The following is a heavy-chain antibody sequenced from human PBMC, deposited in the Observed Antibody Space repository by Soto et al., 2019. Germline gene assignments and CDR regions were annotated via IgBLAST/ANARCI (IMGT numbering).Heavy chain of an antibody. CDR2: ISAYNVNT. CDR3: ARDSPPVDY. CDR1: GYTFTSYG. V-gene: IGHV1-18*01. J-gene: IGHJ4*02. Sequence: QVQLVQSGAEVKKPGASVKVSCKASGYTFTSYGITWVRQAPGQGLEWMGWISAYNVNTKYAQKLQGRVTMTTDTAKSTAYMELRSLRPDDTAVYYCARDSPPVDYWGQGTLVTVSS.